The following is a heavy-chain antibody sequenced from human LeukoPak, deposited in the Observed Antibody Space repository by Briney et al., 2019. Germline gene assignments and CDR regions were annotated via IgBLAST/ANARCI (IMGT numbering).Heavy chain of an antibody. J-gene: IGHJ6*04. D-gene: IGHD5-12*01. V-gene: IGHV4-34*01. CDR3: ARWIGHGMDV. CDR2: IDHSGST. Sequence: SETLSLTCAVHDGSFSGYYWSWIRQPPGKGLEWIGEIDHSGSTNYNPALKSRVTISVDMSKNQFSLKVNSVTAADTAVYYCARWIGHGMDVWGKGTTLTVSS. CDR1: DGSFSGYY.